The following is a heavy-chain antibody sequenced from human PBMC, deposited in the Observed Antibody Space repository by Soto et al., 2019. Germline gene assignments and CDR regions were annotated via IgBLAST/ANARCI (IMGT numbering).Heavy chain of an antibody. Sequence: QMQLVQSGPEVKKPGTSVKVSCKASGFTFTSSAVQWVRQARGQRLEWIGWIVVGSGNTNYAQKFQERVTITRDMSTSTAYMELSSLRSEDTAVYYCAADGWELSRYYYYYGMDVWGHGTTVTVSS. V-gene: IGHV1-58*01. CDR3: AADGWELSRYYYYYGMDV. D-gene: IGHD1-26*01. CDR2: IVVGSGNT. J-gene: IGHJ6*02. CDR1: GFTFTSSA.